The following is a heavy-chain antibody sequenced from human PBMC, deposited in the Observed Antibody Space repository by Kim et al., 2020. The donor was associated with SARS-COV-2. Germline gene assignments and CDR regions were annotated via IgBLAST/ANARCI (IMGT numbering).Heavy chain of an antibody. V-gene: IGHV4-4*09. D-gene: IGHD3-10*01. CDR3: ARRAYGRTGAFDV. Sequence: YTPSLKGRVTISVDTSKLQFSLELRSVTAADTALYYCARRAYGRTGAFDVWGQGTMVNVSS. J-gene: IGHJ3*01.